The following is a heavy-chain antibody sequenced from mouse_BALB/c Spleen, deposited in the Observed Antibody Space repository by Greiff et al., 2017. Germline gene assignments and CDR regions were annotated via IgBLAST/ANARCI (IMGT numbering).Heavy chain of an antibody. CDR3: AAYYGYDWYFDV. CDR2: ISYSGST. D-gene: IGHD2-9*01. J-gene: IGHJ1*01. CDR1: GYSITSDYA. V-gene: IGHV3-2*02. Sequence: EVHLVESGPGLVKPSQSLSLTCTVTGYSITSDYAWNWIRQFPGNKLEWMGYISYSGSTSYNPSLKSRISITRDTSKNQFFLQLNSVTTEDTATYYCAAYYGYDWYFDVWGAGTTVTVSS.